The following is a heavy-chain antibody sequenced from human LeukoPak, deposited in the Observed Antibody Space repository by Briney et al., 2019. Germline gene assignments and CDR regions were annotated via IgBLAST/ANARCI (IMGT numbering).Heavy chain of an antibody. CDR3: ARDRSLGATWGYYYYYMDV. CDR1: GGTFSSYA. Sequence: ASVKVSCKASGGTFSSYAISWVRQAPGQGLEWMGRIIPIFGTANYAQKFQGRVTITTDESTSTAYMELSSLRSEDTAVYYCARDRSLGATWGYYYYYMDVWGKGTTVTVS. CDR2: IIPIFGTA. D-gene: IGHD1-26*01. J-gene: IGHJ6*03. V-gene: IGHV1-69*05.